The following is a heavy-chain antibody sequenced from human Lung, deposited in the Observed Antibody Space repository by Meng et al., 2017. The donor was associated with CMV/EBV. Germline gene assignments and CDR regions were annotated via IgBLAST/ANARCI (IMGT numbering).Heavy chain of an antibody. V-gene: IGHV1-69*02. CDR2: IIPTLGIA. D-gene: IGHD1-14*01. CDR3: ARVGRNFYGMDV. Sequence: SXXVSXKASGGTFSSYTISWVRQAPGQGLEWMGRIIPTLGIANHAQKFQGRVTITADKSTSTAYMELSSLRSEDTAVYYCARVGRNFYGMDVWGQGTTVTVSS. CDR1: GGTFSSYT. J-gene: IGHJ6*02.